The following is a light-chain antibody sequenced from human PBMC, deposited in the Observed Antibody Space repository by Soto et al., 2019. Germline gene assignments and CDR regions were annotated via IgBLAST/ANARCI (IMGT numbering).Light chain of an antibody. CDR2: GNK. CDR1: SSNIGAGSD. V-gene: IGLV1-40*01. CDR3: QSYDSSLSGPYV. J-gene: IGLJ1*01. Sequence: SALTQPPSVSGAPGPRVPISCTGNSSNIGAGSDVDWSHLLPGTAPKLLVYGNKNRPTVVSVRFSGTKSGTSASLAITELQAEDERDYYCQSYDSSLSGPYVFGTGTKVTI.